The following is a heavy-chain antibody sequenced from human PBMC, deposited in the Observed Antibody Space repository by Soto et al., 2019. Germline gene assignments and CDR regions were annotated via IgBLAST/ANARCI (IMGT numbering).Heavy chain of an antibody. J-gene: IGHJ5*02. D-gene: IGHD4-17*01. CDR3: ARYGDSNWFDP. CDR1: GYSFTNYA. V-gene: IGHV1-3*01. Sequence: ASVKVSCKASGYSFTNYAMHWVRQAPGQRLEWMGWINGGNGDTKYSQKFQGRVTITRDTSASAAYMEVSSLSSDDTAVYYCARYGDSNWFDPWGPGTLVTVSS. CDR2: INGGNGDT.